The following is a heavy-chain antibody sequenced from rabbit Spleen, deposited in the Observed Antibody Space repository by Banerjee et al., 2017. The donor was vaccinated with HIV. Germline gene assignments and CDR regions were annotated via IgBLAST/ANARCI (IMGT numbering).Heavy chain of an antibody. CDR1: GFSFSSSYW. D-gene: IGHD1-1*01. CDR3: ARDASGGYWYFGL. CDR2: IYSGSSGST. V-gene: IGHV1S45*01. J-gene: IGHJ4*01. Sequence: QEQLVESGGGLVQPEGSLTLTCTASGFSFSSSYWICWVRQAPGKGLEWIACIYSGSSGSTYYASWAKGRFTISKTSSTTVTLQMTSLTAADTATYLCARDASGGYWYFGLWGQGTLVTVS.